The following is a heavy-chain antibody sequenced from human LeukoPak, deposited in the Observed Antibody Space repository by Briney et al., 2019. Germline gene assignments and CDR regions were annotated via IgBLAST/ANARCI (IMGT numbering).Heavy chain of an antibody. CDR3: ARSLYDYVWGSYRPLDY. V-gene: IGHV1-2*02. Sequence: ASVKASCKASGYTFTGYYMHWVRQAPGQGLEWMGWINPNSGGTNYAQKFQGRVTMTRDTSISTAYMELSSLRSEDTAVYYCARSLYDYVWGSYRPLDYWGQGTLVTVSS. CDR1: GYTFTGYY. CDR2: INPNSGGT. D-gene: IGHD3-16*02. J-gene: IGHJ4*02.